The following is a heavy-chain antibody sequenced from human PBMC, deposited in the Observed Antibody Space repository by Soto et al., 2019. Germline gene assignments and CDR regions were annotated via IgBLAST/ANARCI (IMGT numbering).Heavy chain of an antibody. Sequence: QVQLVQSGAEVKKPGSSVKVSCKASGGTFSSYAINWVRQAPGQGLEWMGGIIPIFATADYAQKFQARVTITAHESTSTAYMELSSLRSEDTAVYYCAHCLLGVNYYYGMDVWGQGTTVTVSS. V-gene: IGHV1-69*12. CDR1: GGTFSSYA. J-gene: IGHJ6*02. CDR2: IIPIFATA. CDR3: AHCLLGVNYYYGMDV. D-gene: IGHD3-16*01.